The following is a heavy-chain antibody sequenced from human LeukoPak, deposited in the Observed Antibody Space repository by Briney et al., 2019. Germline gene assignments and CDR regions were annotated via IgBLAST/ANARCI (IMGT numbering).Heavy chain of an antibody. CDR2: ISGSGGST. D-gene: IGHD3-10*01. CDR1: GFTFNNYG. CDR3: ARDPYGSGVFDP. V-gene: IGHV3-23*01. J-gene: IGHJ5*02. Sequence: GGTLRLSCAASGFTFNNYGMNWVRQAPGKGLEWVSGISGSGGSTYYADSVKGRFTISRDNSKNTMYLQMNSLRAEDTAVYYCARDPYGSGVFDPWGQGTLVTVSS.